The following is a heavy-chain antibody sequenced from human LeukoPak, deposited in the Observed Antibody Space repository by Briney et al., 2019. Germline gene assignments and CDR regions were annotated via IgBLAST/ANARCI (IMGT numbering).Heavy chain of an antibody. D-gene: IGHD3-10*01. CDR1: GGSISSYY. J-gene: IGHJ5*02. CDR2: IYYSGST. Sequence: SETLSLTCTVSGGSISSYYWSWIRQPPGKGLEWIGYIYYSGSTNYNPSLKSRVTISVDTSKNQFSLKLSSVTAADTAVYYCARGLFPITMVRGVMGWFDPWGQGTLVTVSS. V-gene: IGHV4-59*01. CDR3: ARGLFPITMVRGVMGWFDP.